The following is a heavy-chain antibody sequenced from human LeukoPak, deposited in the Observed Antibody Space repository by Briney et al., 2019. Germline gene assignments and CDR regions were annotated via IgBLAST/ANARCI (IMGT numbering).Heavy chain of an antibody. V-gene: IGHV3-23*01. CDR2: ISGSGGTT. CDR1: GFTFSSNG. CDR3: ARAPPCSGGSCYSGYFDC. D-gene: IGHD2-15*01. Sequence: PGRSLRLSCVVSGFTFSSNGMSWVRQAPGKGLEWVSAISGSGGTTAYADSVKGRFTISRDNSKNTLYLQMNSLRAEDTAVYYCARAPPCSGGSCYSGYFDCWGQGTLVTVSS. J-gene: IGHJ4*02.